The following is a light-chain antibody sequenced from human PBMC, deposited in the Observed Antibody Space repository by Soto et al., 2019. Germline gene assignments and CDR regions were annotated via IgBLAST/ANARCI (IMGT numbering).Light chain of an antibody. CDR2: GNS. J-gene: IGLJ1*01. V-gene: IGLV1-40*01. CDR3: QSYDSSLSAYV. Sequence: QPVLTQPPSVSGAPGQRVTISCTGSSSNIGAGFDVHWYQQLPGTAPKLLVYGNSNRPSGVPDRFSGSKSGTSASLAVTGLQAEDEADYYGQSYDSSLSAYVFGTGTKLTVL. CDR1: SSNIGAGFD.